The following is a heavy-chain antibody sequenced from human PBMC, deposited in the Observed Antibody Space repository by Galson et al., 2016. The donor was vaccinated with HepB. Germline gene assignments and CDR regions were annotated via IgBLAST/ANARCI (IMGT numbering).Heavy chain of an antibody. CDR3: ARVATMVRGVPWYFDL. CDR2: IYYSGST. J-gene: IGHJ2*01. CDR1: GGPISSGGYY. D-gene: IGHD3-10*01. V-gene: IGHV4-31*03. Sequence: TLSLTCTVSGGPISSGGYYWSWIRQHPGKGLEWIGYIYYSGSTDYNPSLKSRVTISVDTSKNQFSLKLSSVTAADTAVYYCARVATMVRGVPWYFDLWGRGTLVTVSS.